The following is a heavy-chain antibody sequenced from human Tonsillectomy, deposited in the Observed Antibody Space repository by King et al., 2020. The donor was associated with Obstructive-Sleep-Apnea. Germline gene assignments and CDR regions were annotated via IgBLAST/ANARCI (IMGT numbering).Heavy chain of an antibody. CDR2: VFGSADST. D-gene: IGHD4-23*01. J-gene: IGHJ2*01. Sequence: SWVRQAPGKGLEWDSAVFGSADSTYYAYSVKGRFTIPRDNSRNTLHLQMSSLRAEDTAVYYCAKDADYCGNSYFWYFDVCGRGTLVTVSS. V-gene: IGHV3-23*01. CDR3: AKDADYCGNSYFWYFDV.